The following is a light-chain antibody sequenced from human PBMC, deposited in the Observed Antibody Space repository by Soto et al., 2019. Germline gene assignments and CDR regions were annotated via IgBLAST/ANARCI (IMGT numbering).Light chain of an antibody. Sequence: EIVLTQSPGTLSLSPGERATLSCRASQRVSSNFLAWYQQKPGQAPRLLIYGASSRATGIPDRFSGSVSGTDFTLTISRLEPEDFAVYYCQQYDNSPLTFGGGTKVEIK. CDR1: QRVSSNF. V-gene: IGKV3-20*01. CDR2: GAS. J-gene: IGKJ4*01. CDR3: QQYDNSPLT.